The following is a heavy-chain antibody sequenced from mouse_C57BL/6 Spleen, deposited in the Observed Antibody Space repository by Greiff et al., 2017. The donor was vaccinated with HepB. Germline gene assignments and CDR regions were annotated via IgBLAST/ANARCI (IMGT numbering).Heavy chain of an antibody. D-gene: IGHD2-5*01. CDR1: GYTFTSYW. J-gene: IGHJ3*01. CDR2: IYPGSGST. V-gene: IGHV1-55*01. Sequence: QVQLKQPGAELVKPGASVKMSCKASGYTFTSYWITWVKQRPGQGLEWIGDIYPGSGSTNYNEKFKSKATLTVDTSSSTAYMQLSSLTSEDSAVYYCARRGAYYSNYANWGQGTLVTVSA. CDR3: ARRGAYYSNYAN.